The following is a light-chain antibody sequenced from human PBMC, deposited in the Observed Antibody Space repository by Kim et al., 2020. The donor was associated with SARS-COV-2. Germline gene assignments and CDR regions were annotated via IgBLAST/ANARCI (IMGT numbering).Light chain of an antibody. Sequence: EIVMTQSPATLSVSPGERATLSCRASQSVSSNLAWYQQKPGQAPRLLIYDASTRATGIPARFSGSGSGAEFTLTISSLQSEDFALYYCQQCNNWPPTFGQGTKLEI. J-gene: IGKJ1*01. CDR3: QQCNNWPPT. CDR2: DAS. CDR1: QSVSSN. V-gene: IGKV3-15*01.